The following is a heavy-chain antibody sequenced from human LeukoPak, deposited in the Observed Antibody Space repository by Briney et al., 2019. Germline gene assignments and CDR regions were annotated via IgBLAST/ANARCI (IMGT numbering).Heavy chain of an antibody. CDR1: GGSFSGYY. J-gene: IGHJ5*02. V-gene: IGHV4-34*01. D-gene: IGHD2-15*01. CDR2: INHSGST. CDR3: ARDVVVVAATINCFDP. Sequence: SETLSLTCAVYGGSFSGYYWSWIRQPPGKGLEWIGEINHSGSTNYNPSLKSRVTISVDTSKNQFSLKLSSVTAADTAVYYCARDVVVVAATINCFDPWGRGTLVTVSS.